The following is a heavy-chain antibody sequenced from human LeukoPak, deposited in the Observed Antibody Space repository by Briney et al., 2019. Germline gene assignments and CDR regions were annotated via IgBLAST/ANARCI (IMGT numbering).Heavy chain of an antibody. CDR2: ISYDGSNK. Sequence: GGSLRLSCAASGFTFSSYAMHWVRQAPGKGLEWVVVISYDGSNKYYADSVKGRFTISRDNSKNTLYLQMNSLRAEDTAVYYCARGAIPDWGQGTLVTVSS. V-gene: IGHV3-30-3*01. CDR3: ARGAIPD. J-gene: IGHJ4*02. CDR1: GFTFSSYA. D-gene: IGHD2-21*01.